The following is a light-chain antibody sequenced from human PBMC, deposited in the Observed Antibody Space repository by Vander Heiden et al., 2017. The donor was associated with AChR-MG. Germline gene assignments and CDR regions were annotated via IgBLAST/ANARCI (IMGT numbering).Light chain of an antibody. CDR3: CSYAGSYTYV. CDR2: DVS. V-gene: IGLV2-11*01. CDR1: SSDVGGYNY. Sequence: QSPLTHPRPVPGPPGPSGTISCTGTSSDVGGYNYVSWYQQHPGKAPKLMIYDVSKRPSGVPDRFSGSKSGNTASLTISGLQAEDEADYYCCSYAGSYTYVFGTGTKVTVL. J-gene: IGLJ1*01.